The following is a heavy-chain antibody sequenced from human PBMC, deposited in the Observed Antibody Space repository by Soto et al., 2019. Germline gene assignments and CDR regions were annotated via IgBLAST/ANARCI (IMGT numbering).Heavy chain of an antibody. CDR2: ISSSSSTI. Sequence: GGSLRLSCAASGFTFSSYSMNWVRQAPGKGLEWVSYISSSSSTIYYADSVKGRFTISRDNAKNSLYLQMNSLRDEDTAVYYCARDTYSKADYYYGMDVWGQGTTVTVSS. J-gene: IGHJ6*02. V-gene: IGHV3-48*02. D-gene: IGHD4-4*01. CDR3: ARDTYSKADYYYGMDV. CDR1: GFTFSSYS.